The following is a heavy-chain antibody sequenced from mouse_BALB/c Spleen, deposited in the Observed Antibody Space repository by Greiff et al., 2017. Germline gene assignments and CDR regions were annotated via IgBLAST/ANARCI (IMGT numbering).Heavy chain of an antibody. CDR1: GFTFTDYY. V-gene: IGHV7-3*02. Sequence: DVMLVESGGGLVQPGGSLRLSCATSGFTFTDYYMSWVRQPPGKALEWLGFIRNKANGYTTEYSASVKGRFTISRDNSQSILYLQMNTLRAEDSATYYCARASTMITTGYFDVWGAGTTVTVSS. CDR3: ARASTMITTGYFDV. D-gene: IGHD2-4*01. J-gene: IGHJ1*01. CDR2: IRNKANGYTT.